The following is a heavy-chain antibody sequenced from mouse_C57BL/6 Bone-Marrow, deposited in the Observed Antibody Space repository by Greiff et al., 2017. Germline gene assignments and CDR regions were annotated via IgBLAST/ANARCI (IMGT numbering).Heavy chain of an antibody. J-gene: IGHJ1*03. CDR1: GFNIKDDY. CDR3: TTGYGKGFDV. CDR2: IDPENGDT. V-gene: IGHV14-4*01. D-gene: IGHD1-1*01. Sequence: EVKLQQSGAELVRPGASVKLSCTASGFNIKDDYMHWVKQRPEQGLEWIGWIDPENGDTEYASKFQGKATITADTSSNTAYLQLSSLTSEDTAVYYCTTGYGKGFDVWGTGTTVTVSS.